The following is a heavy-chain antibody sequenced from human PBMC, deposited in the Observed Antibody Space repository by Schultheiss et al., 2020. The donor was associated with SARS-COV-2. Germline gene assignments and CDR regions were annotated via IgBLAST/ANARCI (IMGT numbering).Heavy chain of an antibody. V-gene: IGHV3-23*01. CDR2: IGADSGGR. Sequence: GGSLRLSCAASGFAFSTYGMHWVRQAPGKGLEWVSAIGADSGGRDYADSVRGRFTISRDNSINTLFLQMNSLRVDDTAIYYCAIDPNWGSGDSWGQGTLVTVSS. CDR1: GFAFSTYG. CDR3: AIDPNWGSGDS. D-gene: IGHD7-27*01. J-gene: IGHJ5*01.